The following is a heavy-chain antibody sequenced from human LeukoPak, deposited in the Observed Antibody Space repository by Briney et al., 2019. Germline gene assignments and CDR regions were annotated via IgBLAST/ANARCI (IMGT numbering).Heavy chain of an antibody. D-gene: IGHD6-13*01. Sequence: GGSLRLSSAASGFTFSSYEMNWVRQAPGKGLEWVSYISSSGSTIYYADSVEGRFTISRDNAKNSLYLQMNSLRAEDTAVYYCARDSSSWSLTFDYWGHGTLVTVSS. CDR3: ARDSSSWSLTFDY. V-gene: IGHV3-48*03. J-gene: IGHJ4*01. CDR1: GFTFSSYE. CDR2: ISSSGSTI.